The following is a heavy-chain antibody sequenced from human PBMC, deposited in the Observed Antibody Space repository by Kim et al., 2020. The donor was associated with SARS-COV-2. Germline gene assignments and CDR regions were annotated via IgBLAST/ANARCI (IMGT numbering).Heavy chain of an antibody. CDR3: AADPGSLYYDSSGNRLEDY. J-gene: IGHJ4*02. CDR2: IVVGSGNT. V-gene: IGHV1-58*01. CDR1: GFTFTSSA. Sequence: SVKVSCKASGFTFTSSAVQWVRQARGQRLEWIGWIVVGSGNTNYAQKFQERVTITRDMSTSTAYMELSSLRSEDTAVYYCAADPGSLYYDSSGNRLEDYWGQGTLVTVSS. D-gene: IGHD3-22*01.